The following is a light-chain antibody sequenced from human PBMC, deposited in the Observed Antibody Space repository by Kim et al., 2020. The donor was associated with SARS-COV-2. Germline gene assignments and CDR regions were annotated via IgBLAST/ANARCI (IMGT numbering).Light chain of an antibody. CDR3: QQYGSSPYT. CDR2: GAS. J-gene: IGKJ2*01. V-gene: IGKV3-20*01. Sequence: LSPGQRPTLSCRASQSVSSSYLAWYQQKPGQAPRVLIYGASIRATGIPDRFSGSGSGTDFTLTISRLEPEDFAVYYCQQYGSSPYTFGQGTKLEI. CDR1: QSVSSSY.